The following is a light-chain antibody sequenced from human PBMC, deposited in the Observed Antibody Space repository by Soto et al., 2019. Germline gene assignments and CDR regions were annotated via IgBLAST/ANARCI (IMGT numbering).Light chain of an antibody. J-gene: IGLJ3*02. Sequence: QSVLTQPPSVSGAPGQGVTISCAGTSSNIGAGYDVHWYQQVPGTAPKLLIYTNSNRPSGVPDRFSGSKSGTSASLAITGLQAADEADYYCQSYDSSLSALVFGAGTKLTVL. CDR3: QSYDSSLSALV. CDR1: SSNIGAGYD. V-gene: IGLV1-40*01. CDR2: TNS.